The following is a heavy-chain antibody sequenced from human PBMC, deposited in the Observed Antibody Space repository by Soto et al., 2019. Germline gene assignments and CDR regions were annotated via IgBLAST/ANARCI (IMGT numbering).Heavy chain of an antibody. V-gene: IGHV3-7*01. J-gene: IGHJ4*01. D-gene: IGHD3-10*01. CDR1: GFTLRSYW. CDR3: ARDSAYGSASSVNHYLDF. Sequence: GGSLRLSCAASGFTLRSYWMSWVRQAPGKGLEWLATIKSDASEKKYVDSVKGRFTVSRDNAKNTLYLQMNSLRAEDTAVYYCARDSAYGSASSVNHYLDFWGRGTLVTVSS. CDR2: IKSDASEK.